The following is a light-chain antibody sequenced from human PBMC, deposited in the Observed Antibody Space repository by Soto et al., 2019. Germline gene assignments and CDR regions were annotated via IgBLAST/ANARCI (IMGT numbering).Light chain of an antibody. CDR2: AAS. Sequence: DIQMTQSLSSLSASVGDRVTITCRSSQSIGNYLNWYQQKPGKAPKLLIYAASSLQSGVPSRFSGSASGTDFTLTISSLQPEDFAAYYCQQSYSTLWTFGQGTKVEFK. V-gene: IGKV1-39*01. J-gene: IGKJ1*01. CDR3: QQSYSTLWT. CDR1: QSIGNY.